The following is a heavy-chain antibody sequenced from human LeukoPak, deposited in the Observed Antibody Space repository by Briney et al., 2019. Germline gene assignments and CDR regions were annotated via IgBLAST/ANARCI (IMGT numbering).Heavy chain of an antibody. J-gene: IGHJ6*03. CDR1: GFTFSSYW. CDR3: ARVGITIFGRAYYMDV. D-gene: IGHD3-3*01. CDR2: INSDGSST. Sequence: GGSLRLSCAASGFTFSSYWMHWVRQAPGKGLVWVSRINSDGSSTSYADSVKGRFTISRDNAKNTLYLQMNSLRAEDTAVYYCARVGITIFGRAYYMDVWGKGTTVTVSS. V-gene: IGHV3-74*01.